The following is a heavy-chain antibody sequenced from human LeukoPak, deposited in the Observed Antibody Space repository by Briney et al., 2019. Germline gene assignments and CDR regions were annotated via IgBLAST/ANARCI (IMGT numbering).Heavy chain of an antibody. J-gene: IGHJ4*02. Sequence: GGSLRLSCAASGFTFSSYWMSWVRQAPGKGLEWVANIKQDGSEKYYVDSVKGRFTISRDNAKSSLYLQMNSLRAEDTAVYYCARSARLMKGVVEVTALDDWGQGTLVTVSS. D-gene: IGHD3-3*01. CDR1: GFTFSSYW. CDR2: IKQDGSEK. CDR3: ARSARLMKGVVEVTALDD. V-gene: IGHV3-7*01.